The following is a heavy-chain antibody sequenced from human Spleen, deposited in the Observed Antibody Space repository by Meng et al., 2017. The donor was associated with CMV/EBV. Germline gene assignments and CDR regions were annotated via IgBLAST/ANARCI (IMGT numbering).Heavy chain of an antibody. Sequence: SETLSLTCTVSGDSIRSYHWSWIRQPPGKGLEWMGSVYFSGVTNYSPSLKSRVTVSMDTSKNHFSLKMSYLTAADTAVYYCVRGGPRGYHGMAVWGQGTTVTVSS. CDR1: GDSIRSYH. J-gene: IGHJ6*02. CDR3: VRGGPRGYHGMAV. CDR2: VYFSGVT. D-gene: IGHD3-10*01. V-gene: IGHV4-59*01.